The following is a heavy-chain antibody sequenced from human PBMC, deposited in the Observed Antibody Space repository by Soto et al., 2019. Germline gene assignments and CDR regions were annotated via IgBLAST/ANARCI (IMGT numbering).Heavy chain of an antibody. V-gene: IGHV5-10-1*01. CDR2: IDLGDSYT. D-gene: IGHD3-22*01. CDR3: ASPRFSMTSLLMARNKGHDYGMDV. Sequence: PVASLKISCRVYGYSFTTYWITWVRQMPGKGLEWMGRIDLGDSYTNYSPSFRGHVTISTDKSINTAYLQWSSLKASDTAVYYCASPRFSMTSLLMARNKGHDYGMDVWGQGTTVTVSS. J-gene: IGHJ6*02. CDR1: GYSFTTYW.